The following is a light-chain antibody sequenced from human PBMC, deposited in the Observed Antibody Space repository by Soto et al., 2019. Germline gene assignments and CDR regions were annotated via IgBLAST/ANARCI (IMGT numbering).Light chain of an antibody. CDR3: QQRSNWAT. CDR1: QPIRNN. CDR2: GAS. Sequence: IVMTQSPAGLCVCPGERATLSCRASQPIRNNLAWFQLRPGQAPRLVIFGASNRATGFPARFSGSGSVTDFTLTISSLEPEDFAVYYCQQRSNWATFGPGTKVDIK. J-gene: IGKJ3*01. V-gene: IGKV3-11*01.